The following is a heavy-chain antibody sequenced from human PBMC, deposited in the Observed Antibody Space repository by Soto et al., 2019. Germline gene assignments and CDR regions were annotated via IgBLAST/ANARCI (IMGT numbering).Heavy chain of an antibody. CDR3: AKDVMTTVTTVNNAFDI. CDR2: ISGSGGST. CDR1: GFTFSSYA. D-gene: IGHD4-17*01. Sequence: EVQLLESGGGLVQPGGSLRLSCAASGFTFSSYAMSWVRQAPGKGLEWVSAISGSGGSTYYADSVKGRFTISRDNSNNTQYLQMNSLSAEDTAVYYCAKDVMTTVTTVNNAFDIWGQGTMVTVSS. J-gene: IGHJ3*02. V-gene: IGHV3-23*01.